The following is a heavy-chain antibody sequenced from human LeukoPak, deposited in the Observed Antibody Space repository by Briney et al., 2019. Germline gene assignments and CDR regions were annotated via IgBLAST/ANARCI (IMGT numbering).Heavy chain of an antibody. D-gene: IGHD6-19*01. V-gene: IGHV3-13*01. CDR1: GFTSIDYD. CDR3: ARGGIQVSGIDEFDY. Sequence: GSLRPSCAASGFTSIDYDMHWVRQVLGKGLEWVSAIGIRGDTHHSGSVKGRFNISRENAESSLYLQMNSLRAEDTAVYYCARGGIQVSGIDEFDYWGQGTLVTVSS. CDR2: IGIRGDT. J-gene: IGHJ4*02.